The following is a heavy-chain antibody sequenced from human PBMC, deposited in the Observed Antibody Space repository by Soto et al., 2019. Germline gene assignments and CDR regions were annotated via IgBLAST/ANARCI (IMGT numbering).Heavy chain of an antibody. D-gene: IGHD3-10*01. CDR3: ARAIGGSGSYYNVWYFDY. V-gene: IGHV4-31*03. CDR1: GGSISSGGYY. CDR2: IYYGGST. J-gene: IGHJ4*02. Sequence: SETLSLTCTVSGGSISSGGYYWSWIRQHPGKGLEWIGYIYYGGSTCYNPSLKSRVTISVDTSKNQFSLKLSSVTAADTAVYYCARAIGGSGSYYNVWYFDYWGQGTLVTVSS.